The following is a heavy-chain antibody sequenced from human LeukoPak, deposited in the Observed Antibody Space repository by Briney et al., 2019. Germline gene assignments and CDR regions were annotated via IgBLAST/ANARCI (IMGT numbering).Heavy chain of an antibody. V-gene: IGHV4-4*07. CDR3: ARYDSSGYYSDAFDI. CDR1: GGSISSYY. J-gene: IGHJ3*02. D-gene: IGHD3-22*01. CDR2: IYTSGST. Sequence: SETLSLTCTVSGGSISSYYWSWIRQPAGKGLEWIGRIYTSGSTNYNPSLKSRVTMSVDTSKNQFSLKLSSVTAADTAVYYCARYDSSGYYSDAFDIWGQGTMVTVSS.